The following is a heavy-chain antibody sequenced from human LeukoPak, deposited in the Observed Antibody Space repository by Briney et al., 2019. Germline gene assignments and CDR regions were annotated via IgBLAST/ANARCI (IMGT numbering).Heavy chain of an antibody. J-gene: IGHJ4*02. CDR2: IYHSGSS. V-gene: IGHV4-38-2*01. Sequence: SETLSLTXAVSGYSISINYYWGWIRQPPGKGLEWIGSIYHSGSSYYNPSLKSRVTISVDTSKNQFSLKLSSVTAADTAVYYCASSHPRRYFDYWGQGTLVTVSS. CDR1: GYSISINYY. CDR3: ASSHPRRYFDY.